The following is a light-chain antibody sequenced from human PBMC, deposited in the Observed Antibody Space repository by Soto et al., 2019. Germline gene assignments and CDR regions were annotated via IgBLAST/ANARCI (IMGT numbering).Light chain of an antibody. V-gene: IGKV3-15*01. J-gene: IGKJ1*01. CDR3: QHYHNWPRT. CDR2: GAS. CDR1: QSVSSN. Sequence: EIVMTQSPATLSVSPGERVTPSCRASQSVSSNLAWYQQKPGQAPRLLIYGASTRATGIPARFSGSGSGTEFTLTICSLQSEDFAVYYCQHYHNWPRTVGQGTKVEIK.